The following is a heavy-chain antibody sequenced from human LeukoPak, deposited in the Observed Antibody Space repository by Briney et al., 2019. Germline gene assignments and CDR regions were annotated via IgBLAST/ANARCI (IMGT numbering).Heavy chain of an antibody. J-gene: IGHJ4*02. V-gene: IGHV3-23*01. CDR1: GFTFSSYA. CDR3: ARDDTSAHFFDY. D-gene: IGHD3-10*01. CDR2: ISGSGGST. Sequence: GGSLRLSCAASGFTFSSYAMSWVRQASGKGLEWVSAISGSGGSTYYADSVKGRFTISRDNAKNSLYLQMNTLRAEDTAVYYCARDDTSAHFFDYWGQGTLVTVSS.